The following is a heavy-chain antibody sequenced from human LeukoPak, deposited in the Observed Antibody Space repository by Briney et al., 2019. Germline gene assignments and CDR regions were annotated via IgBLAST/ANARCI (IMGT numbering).Heavy chain of an antibody. V-gene: IGHV4-59*08. CDR1: GGSISSYY. CDR2: IYYSGST. D-gene: IGHD3-22*01. CDR3: ARRAHDSSGYYYNY. J-gene: IGHJ4*02. Sequence: SETLSLTCTVSGGSISSYYWSWIRQPPGKGLERIGYIYYSGSTNYNPSLKSRVTISVDTSKNQFSLKLSSVTAADTAVYYCARRAHDSSGYYYNYWGQGTLVTVSS.